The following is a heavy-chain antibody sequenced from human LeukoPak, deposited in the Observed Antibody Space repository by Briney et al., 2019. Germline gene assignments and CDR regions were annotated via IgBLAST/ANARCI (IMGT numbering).Heavy chain of an antibody. CDR1: GYSFTSYW. Sequence: GESLKISCKGSGYSFTSYWIGWVRQMPGKGLEWIGIIYPGDSDTRYSPSFQGQVTISADKSISTAYLQWSSLKASDTAMYYCARHVSVRSNNWFDPGGQGTLVTVSS. D-gene: IGHD4-23*01. J-gene: IGHJ5*02. CDR2: IYPGDSDT. CDR3: ARHVSVRSNNWFDP. V-gene: IGHV5-51*01.